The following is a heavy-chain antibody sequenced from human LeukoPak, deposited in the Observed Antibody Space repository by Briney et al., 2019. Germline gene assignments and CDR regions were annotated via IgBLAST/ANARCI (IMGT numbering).Heavy chain of an antibody. J-gene: IGHJ4*02. V-gene: IGHV3-9*01. Sequence: PGGSLRLSCVASGFTFDDYAMHWVRQAPGKGLEWVSGISWNSNDIDYADSVKGRFTISRDNAKNSLYLRMSSLRAEDTALYYCEAVGGTDYWGQGTLVTVSS. CDR3: EAVGGTDY. CDR1: GFTFDDYA. CDR2: ISWNSNDI. D-gene: IGHD6-19*01.